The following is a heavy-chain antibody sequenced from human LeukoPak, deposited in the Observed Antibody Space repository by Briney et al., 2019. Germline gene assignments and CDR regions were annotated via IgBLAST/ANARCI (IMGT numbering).Heavy chain of an antibody. D-gene: IGHD5-12*01. V-gene: IGHV4-39*01. CDR1: AGSFISSSHH. J-gene: IGHJ5*01. CDR3: VRHDGRGGATMGAFDS. CDR2: VYYGRTT. Sequence: SEALSLTCTVSAGSFISSSHHWGWIRQSPGKGLEWIGSVYYGRTTYYNPSLDGRVTVSLDTSANQFSLQRNSVTAADTAVYYCVRHDGRGGATMGAFDSWGQGSLVTVSS.